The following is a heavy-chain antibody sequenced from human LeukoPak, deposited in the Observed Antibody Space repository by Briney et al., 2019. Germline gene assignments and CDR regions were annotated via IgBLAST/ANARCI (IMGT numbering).Heavy chain of an antibody. J-gene: IGHJ3*02. CDR3: ARLRGLGGSYFAFDI. CDR2: IYYSGST. D-gene: IGHD1-26*01. CDR1: GGSISNSSYY. Sequence: KPSETLSLTCTVSGGSISNSSYYWGWIRQPPGKGLELIGTIYYSGSTYYNPSLKSRVTISVDTSKNQFSLKLSSVTAADTAVFYCARLRGLGGSYFAFDIWGQGTMVTVSS. V-gene: IGHV4-39*01.